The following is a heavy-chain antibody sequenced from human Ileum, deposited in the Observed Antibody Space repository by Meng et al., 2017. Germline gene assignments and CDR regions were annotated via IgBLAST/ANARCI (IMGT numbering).Heavy chain of an antibody. CDR1: GDSIRSSFS. Sequence: LAGSGLRLVDPSGPLSLACTVAGDSIRSSFSWSWVRQSPGKGLEWIGQIYLPGSPNYNPSLESRVTISEDKSMNQFSLRLTSVTAADTAIFYCVRHGGKYFDYWGQGILVTVSS. J-gene: IGHJ4*02. CDR3: VRHGGKYFDY. CDR2: IYLPGSP. D-gene: IGHD2-15*01. V-gene: IGHV4-4*02.